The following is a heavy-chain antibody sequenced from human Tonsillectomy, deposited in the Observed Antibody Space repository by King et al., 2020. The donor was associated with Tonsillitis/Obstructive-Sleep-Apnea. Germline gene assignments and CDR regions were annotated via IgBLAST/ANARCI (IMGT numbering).Heavy chain of an antibody. CDR1: SYTFTSYG. D-gene: IGHD1-1*01. CDR3: ARGTRNNWNDEVDYFDY. V-gene: IGHV1-18*01. CDR2: ISAFYGNT. J-gene: IGHJ4*02. Sequence: VQLVESGAEVKKPGASVKVSCTASSYTFTSYGITWVRQAPGQGLEWMGWISAFYGNTNYAQKLQGRVTMTTDTSTSTAYMELRSLRSDDTAVYYCARGTRNNWNDEVDYFDYWGQGTLVTVSS.